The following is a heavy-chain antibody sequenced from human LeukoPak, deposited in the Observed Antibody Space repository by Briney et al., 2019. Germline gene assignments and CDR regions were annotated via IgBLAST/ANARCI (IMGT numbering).Heavy chain of an antibody. CDR1: GGSISSYY. D-gene: IGHD4-11*01. V-gene: IGHV4-4*07. Sequence: SETLSLTCTASGGSISSYYWSWIRQPAGKGLEWIGRIYTSGSTNYNPSLKSRVTMSVDTSKNQFSLKLTSVTAADTAVYYCASSRGYSNYYFDYWGQGTLVTVSS. CDR3: ASSRGYSNYYFDY. CDR2: IYTSGST. J-gene: IGHJ4*02.